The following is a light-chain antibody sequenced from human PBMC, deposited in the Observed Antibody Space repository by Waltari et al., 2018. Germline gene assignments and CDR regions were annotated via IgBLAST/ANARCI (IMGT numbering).Light chain of an antibody. J-gene: IGLJ3*02. V-gene: IGLV7-43*01. CDR2: RPS. CDR3: LLFYGGAHV. Sequence: QTVVTQEPSLTVSPGGTVTLTCASSTGLVPSAPYPNWFQQKPGQAPMSLIYRPSNRHSWTPARFSGSLLGGKAALTLSGVQPEDEAEYYCLLFYGGAHVFGGGTKLTVL. CDR1: TGLVPSAPY.